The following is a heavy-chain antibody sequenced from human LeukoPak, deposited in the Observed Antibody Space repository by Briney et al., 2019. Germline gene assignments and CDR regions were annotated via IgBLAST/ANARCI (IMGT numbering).Heavy chain of an antibody. CDR3: ARELSYYGSGNYYQGRGYYFDY. D-gene: IGHD3-10*01. CDR1: GYTFTSYG. J-gene: IGHJ4*02. CDR2: ISAYNGNT. Sequence: ASVTVSCKASGYTFTSYGISWVRQAPGQGLEWMGWISAYNGNTNYAEKVQGRITMTTDAYTRTVFMELGSLTSDDTAVYYCARELSYYGSGNYYQGRGYYFDYWGQGTLLTVSS. V-gene: IGHV1-18*01.